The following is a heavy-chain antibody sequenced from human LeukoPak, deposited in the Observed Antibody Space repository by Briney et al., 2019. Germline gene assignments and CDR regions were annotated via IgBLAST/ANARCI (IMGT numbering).Heavy chain of an antibody. V-gene: IGHV3-23*01. Sequence: PGGSLRLSCAATGLTFSSYAMSLVRQAPGKGLECVSAIPGSGGSTYYADSVKGRFTISRDNSKNTLYLQMNSLRAEDTAVYYCAKRYSGSSGLYNFDYWGQGSLVTVSS. D-gene: IGHD1-26*01. CDR2: IPGSGGST. J-gene: IGHJ4*02. CDR1: GLTFSSYA. CDR3: AKRYSGSSGLYNFDY.